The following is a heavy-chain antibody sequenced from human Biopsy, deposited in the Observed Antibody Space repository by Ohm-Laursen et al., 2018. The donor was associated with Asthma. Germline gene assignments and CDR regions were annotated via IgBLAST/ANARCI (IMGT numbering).Heavy chain of an antibody. CDR2: INGKSNSI. J-gene: IGHJ4*02. CDR1: GFTFGDYY. V-gene: IGHV3-11*01. Sequence: SLRLSCAASGFTFGDYYMSWIRQAPGKGLEWISYINGKSNSIEYADSVKGRFTISRDNTKNSLYLQMNSLRAEDTAVYYCARDSYSSGLYDDFESWGQGTLDTVSS. D-gene: IGHD6-19*01. CDR3: ARDSYSSGLYDDFES.